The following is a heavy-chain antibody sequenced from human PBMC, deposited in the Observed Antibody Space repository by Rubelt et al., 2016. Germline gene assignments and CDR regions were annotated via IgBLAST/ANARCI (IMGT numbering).Heavy chain of an antibody. Sequence: QVQLVQSGAEVKKPGASVKVSCKASGYTFTSYAMHWVRQAPGQRLEWMGWINAGNGNTKYSQKFHGRVTITRATSASTADMELSSLRSEDTTVDYCARAIYSGSYYGYWGQGTLVTVSS. J-gene: IGHJ4*02. CDR2: INAGNGNT. CDR1: GYTFTSYA. CDR3: ARAIYSGSYYGY. D-gene: IGHD1-26*01. V-gene: IGHV1-3*01.